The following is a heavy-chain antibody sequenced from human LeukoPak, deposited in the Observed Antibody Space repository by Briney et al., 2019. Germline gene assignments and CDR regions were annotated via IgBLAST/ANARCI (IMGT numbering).Heavy chain of an antibody. D-gene: IGHD5-18*01. Sequence: GASVKVSCKASGYIFTSYDISWLRQAPGQGLEWMGWISPCNGNTNYAQKLQGRVTMTTDTSTSTAFMELRSLRSDDTAVYYCARVFDTPMLQGGEDYWGQGTLVTVSS. CDR2: ISPCNGNT. J-gene: IGHJ4*02. CDR3: ARVFDTPMLQGGEDY. V-gene: IGHV1-18*01. CDR1: GYIFTSYD.